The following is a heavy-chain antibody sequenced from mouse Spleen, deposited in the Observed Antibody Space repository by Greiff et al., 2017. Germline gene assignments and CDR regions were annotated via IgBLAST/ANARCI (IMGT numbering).Heavy chain of an antibody. J-gene: IGHJ2*01. CDR2: INPSTDYI. V-gene: IGHV1-4*01. CDR3: ARSELGTC. Sequence: QVQLQQSGAELARPGASVKMSCKASGYTFTRYTMHWVKQRPGLGPEWIGYINPSTDYIKYNQKFRDKATLTADKSSTTAYMQLNSLTSEDSAVYYCARSELGTCWGQGTPRTVSS. CDR1: GYTFTRYT. D-gene: IGHD4-1*01.